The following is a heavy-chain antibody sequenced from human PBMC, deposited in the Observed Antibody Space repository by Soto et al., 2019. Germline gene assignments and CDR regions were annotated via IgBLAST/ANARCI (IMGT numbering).Heavy chain of an antibody. V-gene: IGHV3-23*01. CDR3: AKDRVNGNPVWDPFDV. J-gene: IGHJ3*01. CDR2: IGSSDT. Sequence: GSLRLSSAASGVTFRVFGVSGVRQAPGKGLEWVSSIGSSDTYYADSVRGRFNIARDNYKNTVSLQMKSLRLEDTAAYYCAKDRVNGNPVWDPFDVWGQGNMVTVPS. CDR1: GVTFRVFG. D-gene: IGHD1-1*01.